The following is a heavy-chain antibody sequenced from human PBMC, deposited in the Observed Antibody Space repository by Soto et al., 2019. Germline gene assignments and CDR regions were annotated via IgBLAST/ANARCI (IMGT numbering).Heavy chain of an antibody. CDR3: AKCSTYSFYHDP. J-gene: IGHJ5*02. D-gene: IGHD5-18*01. Sequence: GGSLRLSCVASGFSFSSYDMSWVRQAPGKGLEWVSFIIGNSDTSYSADSVKGRFTISRYNSDNTMYLQINILGAEDKAADYFAKCSTYSFYHDPWGQGTLVTGSS. V-gene: IGHV3-23*01. CDR2: IIGNSDTS. CDR1: GFSFSSYD.